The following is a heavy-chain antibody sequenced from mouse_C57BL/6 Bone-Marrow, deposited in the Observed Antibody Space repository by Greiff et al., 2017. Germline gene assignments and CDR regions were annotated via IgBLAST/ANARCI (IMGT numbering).Heavy chain of an antibody. CDR3: ARDGTPSYWYFDV. Sequence: QVQLKQPGAELVKPGASVKLSCKASGYTFTSYWMHWVKQRPGQGLEWIGMIHPNSGSTNYNEKFKSKATLTVDKSSSTAYMQLSSLTSEDSAVYYCARDGTPSYWYFDVWGTGTTVTVSS. D-gene: IGHD1-1*01. CDR2: IHPNSGST. J-gene: IGHJ1*03. V-gene: IGHV1-64*01. CDR1: GYTFTSYW.